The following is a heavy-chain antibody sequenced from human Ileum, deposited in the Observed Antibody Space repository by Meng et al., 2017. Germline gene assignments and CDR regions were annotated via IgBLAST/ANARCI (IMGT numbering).Heavy chain of an antibody. V-gene: IGHV4-34*01. Sequence: QGQLQQWGAGLLKPSETLALTCAVYGGSFSGYYWSWIRQPPGKGLEWIGEINHSGSTNYNPSLKSRVTISVDTSKNQFSLKLSSVTAADTAVYYCARTSGWFYYWGQGTLVTVSS. CDR1: GGSFSGYY. J-gene: IGHJ4*02. CDR3: ARTSGWFYY. D-gene: IGHD6-19*01. CDR2: INHSGST.